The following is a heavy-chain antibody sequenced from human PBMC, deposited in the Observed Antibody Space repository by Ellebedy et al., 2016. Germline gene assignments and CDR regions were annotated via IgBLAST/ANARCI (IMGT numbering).Heavy chain of an antibody. CDR3: AREREGMDV. Sequence: GESLKISXAASGFTFSSYGMHWVRQAPGKGLEWVAVIWYDGSNKYYADSVKGRFTISRDNSKNTLYLQMNRLRAEDTAVYYCAREREGMDVWGQGTTVTVSS. CDR1: GFTFSSYG. V-gene: IGHV3-33*01. J-gene: IGHJ6*02. CDR2: IWYDGSNK.